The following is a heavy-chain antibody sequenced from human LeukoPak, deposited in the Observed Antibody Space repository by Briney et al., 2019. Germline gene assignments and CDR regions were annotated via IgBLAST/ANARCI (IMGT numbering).Heavy chain of an antibody. CDR3: ARDEAPYSSSWYFDY. D-gene: IGHD6-13*01. V-gene: IGHV3-30-3*01. CDR2: ISYDGSNK. J-gene: IGHJ4*02. CDR1: GFTFSNYP. Sequence: PGGSLRLSSAASGFTFSNYPMHWVRQAPGKGLEWVALISYDGSNKYYSDSVKGRFTISRDSSKNTLYLQMNSLRAEDTAVYYCARDEAPYSSSWYFDYWGQGTLVTVSS.